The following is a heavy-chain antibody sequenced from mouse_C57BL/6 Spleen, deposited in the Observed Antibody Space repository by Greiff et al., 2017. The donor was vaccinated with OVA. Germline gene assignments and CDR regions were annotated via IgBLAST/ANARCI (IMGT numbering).Heavy chain of an antibody. Sequence: EVQLQQSGGDLVKPGGSLKLSCAASGFTFSSYGMSWVRQTPDKRLEWVATISSGGSYPYYPDSVKGRFTISRDNAKNTLYLQMSSLKSEDTAMYYCARGTGTRAWFAYWGQGTLVTVSA. CDR1: GFTFSSYG. CDR2: ISSGGSYP. CDR3: ARGTGTRAWFAY. V-gene: IGHV5-6*01. D-gene: IGHD4-1*01. J-gene: IGHJ3*01.